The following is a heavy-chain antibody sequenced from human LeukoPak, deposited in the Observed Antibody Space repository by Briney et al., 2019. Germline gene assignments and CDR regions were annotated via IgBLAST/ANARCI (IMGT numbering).Heavy chain of an antibody. CDR3: ARQVGATRGFFDY. CDR2: IYYSGST. CDR1: GGSISSYY. J-gene: IGHJ4*02. V-gene: IGHV4-59*08. Sequence: SETLSLTCTVSGGSISSYYWSWIRQPPGKGLEWIGYIYYSGSTNYNPSLKSRVTISVDTSKNQFSLKLSSVTAADTAVYYCARQVGATRGFFDYWGQGTLVTVSS. D-gene: IGHD1-26*01.